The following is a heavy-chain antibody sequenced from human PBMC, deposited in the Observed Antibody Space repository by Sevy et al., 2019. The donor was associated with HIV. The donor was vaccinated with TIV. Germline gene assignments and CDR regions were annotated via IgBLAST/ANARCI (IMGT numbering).Heavy chain of an antibody. CDR2: IRSKDYGGAT. CDR1: GFTFGDYA. J-gene: IGHJ4*02. CDR3: TRGYYYDSSGYSDY. Sequence: GGSLRLSCTGSGFTFGDYAMSWFRQAPGMGLEWVGFIRSKDYGGATEYAASVKGRVTIARDDSKRIADLQMNSLKTEDTAVYYCTRGYYYDSSGYSDYWGQGTLVTVSS. V-gene: IGHV3-49*03. D-gene: IGHD3-22*01.